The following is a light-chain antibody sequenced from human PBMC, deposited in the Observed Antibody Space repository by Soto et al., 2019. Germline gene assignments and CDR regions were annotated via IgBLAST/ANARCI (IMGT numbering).Light chain of an antibody. Sequence: EIVFTQSPATLSLSPGERATLSCRASQSVSSYLAWYQQKPGQAPRLLIYDASNRATGIPARFSGSGSGTDFTLTISRLEPEDFAMYYCLHHGSSLWTFGQGTKVDIK. V-gene: IGKV3-11*01. J-gene: IGKJ1*01. CDR1: QSVSSY. CDR3: LHHGSSLWT. CDR2: DAS.